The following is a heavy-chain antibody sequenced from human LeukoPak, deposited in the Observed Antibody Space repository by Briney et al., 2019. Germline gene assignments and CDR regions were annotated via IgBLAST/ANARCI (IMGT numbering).Heavy chain of an antibody. CDR1: GFSVSDSY. CDR3: ARGENYYFHTDV. D-gene: IGHD2/OR15-2a*01. V-gene: IGHV3-66*02. CDR2: LYSGGDT. J-gene: IGHJ6*03. Sequence: GGSLRLSCAASGFSVSDSYMSWVRQAPGKGLEWVSILYSGGDTYYSVSVRGRFTISRDNSKNTLHLQMNTLSAADTAVYFCARGENYYFHTDVWGKGATVTVSS.